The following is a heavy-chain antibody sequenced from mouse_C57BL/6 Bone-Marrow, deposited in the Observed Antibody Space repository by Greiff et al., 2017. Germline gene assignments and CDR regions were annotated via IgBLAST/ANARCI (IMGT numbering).Heavy chain of an antibody. CDR3: ARGGIYYDYGGYFDV. Sequence: VQLQQSGPELVKPGASVKISCKASGYTFTDYYMNWVKQSHGKSLEWIGDINPNNGGTSYNQKFKGKATLTVDKSSGTAYMELRSLTSEDSAVYYCARGGIYYDYGGYFDVWGTGTTVTVSS. CDR1: GYTFTDYY. CDR2: INPNNGGT. D-gene: IGHD2-4*01. J-gene: IGHJ1*03. V-gene: IGHV1-26*01.